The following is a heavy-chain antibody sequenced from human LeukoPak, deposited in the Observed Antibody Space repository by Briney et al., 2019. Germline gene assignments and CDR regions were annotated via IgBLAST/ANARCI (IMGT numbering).Heavy chain of an antibody. V-gene: IGHV4-31*03. CDR1: GGSISDGAYY. D-gene: IGHD4/OR15-4a*01. Sequence: PSETLSLTCSVSGGSISDGAYYWSWIRQHPGKGLEWIGYIYYSGSTYYNPSLKSRVIISVDTSKNQFSLKLSSVTAADTAVYYCARGAGTMGRFDNWGRGTLVTVSS. CDR3: ARGAGTMGRFDN. CDR2: IYYSGST. J-gene: IGHJ4*02.